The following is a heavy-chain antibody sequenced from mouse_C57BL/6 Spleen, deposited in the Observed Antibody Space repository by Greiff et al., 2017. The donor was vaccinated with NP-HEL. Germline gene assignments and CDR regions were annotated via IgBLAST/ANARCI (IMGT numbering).Heavy chain of an antibody. V-gene: IGHV14-4*01. CDR2: IDPENGDT. CDR3: TTGSSGYGFDY. Sequence: VQLQQSGAELVRPGASVKLSCTASGFNIKDDYMHWVKQRPEQGLEWIGWIDPENGDTEYASKFQGKATITADTSSNPAYLQLSSLTSEDTAVYYCTTGSSGYGFDYWGQGTTLTVSS. J-gene: IGHJ2*01. D-gene: IGHD3-2*02. CDR1: GFNIKDDY.